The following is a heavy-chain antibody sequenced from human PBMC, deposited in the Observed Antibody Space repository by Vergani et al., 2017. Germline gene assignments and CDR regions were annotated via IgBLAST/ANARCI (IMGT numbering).Heavy chain of an antibody. CDR2: IYNDGNT. Sequence: EVQLVETGGGLIQPGRSLRLSCAASGFSVSSYYMSWVRQAPGKGLEWVSVIYNDGNTYYTDSVKGRVTISRDNSKNTLYLQMKSLRAEDTAVYYCVKDHMGASFVGTNHNDYWGQGTLVTVSS. CDR3: VKDHMGASFVGTNHNDY. CDR1: GFSVSSYY. D-gene: IGHD1-26*01. V-gene: IGHV3-53*02. J-gene: IGHJ4*02.